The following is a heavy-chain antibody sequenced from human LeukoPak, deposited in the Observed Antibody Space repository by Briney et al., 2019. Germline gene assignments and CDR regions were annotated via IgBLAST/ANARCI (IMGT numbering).Heavy chain of an antibody. V-gene: IGHV4-39*07. D-gene: IGHD3-22*01. CDR2: IYYSGST. Sequence: SETLSLTCTVSGGSISSSSYYWGWFRQPPGKGLEWIGSIYYSGSTYYNPSLKSRVTISVDTSKNQFSLKLSSVTAADTAVYYCARVKFYYDSSGYPYFDYWGQGTLVTVSS. CDR3: ARVKFYYDSSGYPYFDY. J-gene: IGHJ4*02. CDR1: GGSISSSSYY.